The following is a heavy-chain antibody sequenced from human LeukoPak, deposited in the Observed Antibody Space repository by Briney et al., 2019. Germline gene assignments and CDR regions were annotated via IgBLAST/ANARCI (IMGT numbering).Heavy chain of an antibody. CDR3: ARDTISGYYSFDY. Sequence: PSQTLSLTCAISGDSVSSNDAAWNWIRQSPSKGLEWLGRTYYRSQWYPEYGGSVKSRLTINPDTSKNQLSLQLNSVTPVDTAVYYCARDTISGYYSFDYWGQGTLVTVST. CDR1: GDSVSSNDAA. J-gene: IGHJ4*02. CDR2: TYYRSQWYP. V-gene: IGHV6-1*01. D-gene: IGHD3-22*01.